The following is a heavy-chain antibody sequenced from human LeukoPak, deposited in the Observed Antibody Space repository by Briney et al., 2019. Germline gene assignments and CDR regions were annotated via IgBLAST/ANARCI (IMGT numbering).Heavy chain of an antibody. CDR2: IYHSGST. Sequence: PSGTLSLTCAVSGGSISSSNWWSWVRQPPGKGLERIGEIYHSGSTNYNPSLKSRVTISVDKSKNQFSLKLSSVTAADTAVYYCARARSVQLWSEPDYWGQGTLVTVSS. J-gene: IGHJ4*02. CDR3: ARARSVQLWSEPDY. D-gene: IGHD5-18*01. CDR1: GGSISSSNW. V-gene: IGHV4-4*02.